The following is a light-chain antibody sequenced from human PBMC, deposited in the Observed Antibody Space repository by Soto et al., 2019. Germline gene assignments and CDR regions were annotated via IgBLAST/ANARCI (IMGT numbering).Light chain of an antibody. Sequence: IQMTQSPSTLSASVGERVTITCRPSQSISSWLAWYQQKPGKAPKLLIYDASSLESGVPSRFSGSGSGTEFTLTISSLQPDDFATYYCQQYNSYSQTFGQGTKVDIK. CDR2: DAS. CDR3: QQYNSYSQT. CDR1: QSISSW. J-gene: IGKJ1*01. V-gene: IGKV1-5*01.